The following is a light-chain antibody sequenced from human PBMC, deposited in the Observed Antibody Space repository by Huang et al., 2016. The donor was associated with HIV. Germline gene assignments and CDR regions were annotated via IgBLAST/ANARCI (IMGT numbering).Light chain of an antibody. Sequence: DIQMTQSPSSRSASVGDRVTITCRASQGISHSLAWHQQKPGKAPKLWLYAASRLESGVPSMVSGSGSGTDYTLTINSLQPEDLATDYCQQYHSFLVTFGQGTKVEIK. V-gene: IGKV1-NL1*01. J-gene: IGKJ1*01. CDR3: QQYHSFLVT. CDR1: QGISHS. CDR2: AAS.